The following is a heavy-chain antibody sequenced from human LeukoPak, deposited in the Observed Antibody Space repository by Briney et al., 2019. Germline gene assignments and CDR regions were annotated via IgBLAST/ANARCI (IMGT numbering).Heavy chain of an antibody. D-gene: IGHD6-19*01. CDR1: GFTFGDYA. Sequence: GGSLRLSCTASGFTFGDYAMSWVRQIPGKGLEWVSGINWNGDSPAYSDSVKGRFTISRDNAKNYLFLDMNSLRAEDTAFYYCARDRQWLGVDFWGQGTLVTVSS. CDR3: ARDRQWLGVDF. CDR2: INWNGDSP. V-gene: IGHV3-20*04. J-gene: IGHJ4*02.